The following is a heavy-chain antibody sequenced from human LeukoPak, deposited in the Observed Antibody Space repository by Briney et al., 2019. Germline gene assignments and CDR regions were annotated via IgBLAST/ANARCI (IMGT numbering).Heavy chain of an antibody. D-gene: IGHD3-10*01. CDR2: ISSSSSTI. Sequence: GGSLRLSCAASGFTFSDYYMNWVRQAPGKGLEWVSNISSSSSTIYYADSVKGRFTISRDNAKNSLYLQMNSLRAEDTAVYYCARDVVVRGVPHYYYYYGMDVWGQGTTVTVSS. CDR3: ARDVVVRGVPHYYYYYGMDV. V-gene: IGHV3-11*04. CDR1: GFTFSDYY. J-gene: IGHJ6*02.